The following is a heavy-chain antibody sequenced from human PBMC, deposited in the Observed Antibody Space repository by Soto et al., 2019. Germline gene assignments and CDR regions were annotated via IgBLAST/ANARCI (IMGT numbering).Heavy chain of an antibody. D-gene: IGHD5-12*01. CDR1: GFTFXXXX. J-gene: IGHJ2*01. V-gene: IGHV3-13*01. Sequence: QPGGSLRLSCAXXGFTFXXXXXXXVRQATXXXXXWVSAIDIAGDTYYPDSVKGRFTISRESAKNSLYLQMNSLRAGDTAVYYCARSARWLQSRYFDLWGRGTLVSVSS. CDR2: IDIAGDT. CDR3: ARSARWLQSRYFDL.